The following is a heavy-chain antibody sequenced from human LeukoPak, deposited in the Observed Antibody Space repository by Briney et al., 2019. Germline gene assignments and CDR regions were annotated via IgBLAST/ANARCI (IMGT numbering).Heavy chain of an antibody. Sequence: SVKVSCKASGFTFSSSAMQWVRQARGQRLEWIGWIVVGSGNTNYAQKFQGRVSITRDMSTSTVYMELSSLRSEDTAVYYCAREWSGFGELPDNWGQGTLVTVS. J-gene: IGHJ4*02. CDR3: AREWSGFGELPDN. V-gene: IGHV1-58*02. CDR2: IVVGSGNT. D-gene: IGHD3-10*01. CDR1: GFTFSSSA.